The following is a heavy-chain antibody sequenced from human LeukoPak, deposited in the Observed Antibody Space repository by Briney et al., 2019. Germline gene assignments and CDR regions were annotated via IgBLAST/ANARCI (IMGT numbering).Heavy chain of an antibody. J-gene: IGHJ4*02. D-gene: IGHD1-26*01. CDR2: IKQDESEK. Sequence: GGSLRLSCAASGFTLSSYWMSWVRQAPGKGLEWVANIKQDESEKYYVDSVKGRFTISRDNAKNSLYLQMNSLRVDDTAVYYCARVRGSYCSDYWGQGTLVTVSS. V-gene: IGHV3-7*01. CDR1: GFTLSSYW. CDR3: ARVRGSYCSDY.